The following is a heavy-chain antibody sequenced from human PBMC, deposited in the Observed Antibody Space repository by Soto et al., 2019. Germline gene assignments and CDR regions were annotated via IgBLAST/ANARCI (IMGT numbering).Heavy chain of an antibody. V-gene: IGHV4-59*01. Sequence: PSETLSLTCTVSGGSISSYFWGWIRQPPGKGLEWIGSILYSGNTNYNPSLKSRVTISADTSKNQFSLKVSSLTAADTAVYYCARDRHIAAAGSHYYYMDVWGKGTTVTVSS. CDR2: ILYSGNT. D-gene: IGHD6-13*01. CDR3: ARDRHIAAAGSHYYYMDV. J-gene: IGHJ6*03. CDR1: GGSISSYF.